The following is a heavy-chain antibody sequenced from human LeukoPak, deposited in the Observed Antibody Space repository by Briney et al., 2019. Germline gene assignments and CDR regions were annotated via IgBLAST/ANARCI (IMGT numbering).Heavy chain of an antibody. CDR1: GFTFSSYG. V-gene: IGHV3-30*18. D-gene: IGHD6-13*01. CDR3: AKPNSSSWHYFDY. Sequence: GGSLRLSCAASGFTFSSYGMHWVRQAPGKGLEWVAVISYDGSNKYYADSVKGRFTISRDNSKNTLYLQMNSLRAEDTAVYYCAKPNSSSWHYFDYWGQGTLVTVSS. CDR2: ISYDGSNK. J-gene: IGHJ4*02.